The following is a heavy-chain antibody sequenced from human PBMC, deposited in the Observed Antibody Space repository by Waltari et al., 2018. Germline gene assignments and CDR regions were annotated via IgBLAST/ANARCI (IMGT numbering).Heavy chain of an antibody. J-gene: IGHJ4*02. Sequence: EVQLVESGGGLVQPGGSLSLSCAASRLPSCGSWMTWVRQAPGKGLEWVSRINPAGSATTYADSVRGRFTISRDNAQNTLHLQMNSLRVEDTAMYYCTRDNWGTSDYWGQGTLVTVSS. CDR2: INPAGSAT. CDR1: RLPSCGSW. CDR3: TRDNWGTSDY. V-gene: IGHV3-74*01. D-gene: IGHD7-27*01.